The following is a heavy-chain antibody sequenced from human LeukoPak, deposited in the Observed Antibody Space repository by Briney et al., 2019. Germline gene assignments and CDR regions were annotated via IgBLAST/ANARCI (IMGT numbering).Heavy chain of an antibody. CDR1: GYTFTSYD. J-gene: IGHJ6*02. D-gene: IGHD2-15*01. CDR3: ARTRILDV. Sequence: ASVNLSCKASGYTFTSYDINWVRQATGQGLEWMGWMNPNSGNTGYTQKFQGRVTMTRNTSISTAYLELSGLRSEDTAMYYCARTRILDVWGQGTTVSVSS. V-gene: IGHV1-8*01. CDR2: MNPNSGNT.